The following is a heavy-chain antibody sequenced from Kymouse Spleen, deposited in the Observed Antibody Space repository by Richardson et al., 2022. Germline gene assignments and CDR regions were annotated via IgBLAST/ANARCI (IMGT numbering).Heavy chain of an antibody. CDR2: IYYSGST. Sequence: QLQLQESGPGLVKPSETLSLTCTVSGGSISSSSYYWGWIRQPPGKGLEWIGSIYYSGSTYYNPSLKSRVTISVDTSKNQFSLKLSSVTAADTAVYYCARQNTAYYDILTGYYLTTGAREPWSPSPQ. D-gene: IGHD3-9*01. CDR1: GGSISSSSYY. CDR3: ARQNTAYYDILTGYYLTT. V-gene: IGHV4-39*01. J-gene: IGHJ4*02.